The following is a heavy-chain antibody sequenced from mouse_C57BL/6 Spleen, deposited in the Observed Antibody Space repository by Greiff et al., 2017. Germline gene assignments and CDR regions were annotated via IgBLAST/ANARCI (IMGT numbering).Heavy chain of an antibody. CDR3: ARRASSGPWFAY. J-gene: IGHJ3*01. CDR2: ISSGGSYT. CDR1: GFTFSSYG. V-gene: IGHV5-6*01. Sequence: EVHLVESGGDLVKPGGSLKLSCAASGFTFSSYGMSWVRQTPDKRLEWVATISSGGSYTYYPDSVKGRFTISRDNAKNTLYLQMSSLKSEDTAMYYCARRASSGPWFAYWGQGTLVTVSA. D-gene: IGHD3-2*02.